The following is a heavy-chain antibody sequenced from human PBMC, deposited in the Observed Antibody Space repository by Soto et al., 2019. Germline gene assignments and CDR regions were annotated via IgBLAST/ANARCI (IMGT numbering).Heavy chain of an antibody. CDR1: GGSITTGGHF. V-gene: IGHV4-31*03. CDR2: IYYSGTT. D-gene: IGHD1-26*01. J-gene: IGHJ4*02. CDR3: ARVVSGSYFDY. Sequence: QVQLQESGPGLVKASQTLSLTCTVSGGSITTGGHFWSWIRQHPGTGLEWIGYIYYSGTTPFNPSLKSRVSISVDTSKNQFSLKLSSVTAADTAMYYCARVVSGSYFDYWGQGTLVTVSS.